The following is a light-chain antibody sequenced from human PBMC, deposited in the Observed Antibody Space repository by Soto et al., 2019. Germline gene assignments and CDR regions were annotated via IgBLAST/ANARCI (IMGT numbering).Light chain of an antibody. Sequence: DIQLTQSPSFLSASVGDRVTITCRASQDINTYLAWYQQKPGKAPKLLIFAESTLQNGDPSRFSGSGSGTEFTVTITSLQPEDFATYYCQQRKSHPITFGQGTRLEIK. CDR3: QQRKSHPIT. J-gene: IGKJ5*01. V-gene: IGKV1-9*01. CDR1: QDINTY. CDR2: AES.